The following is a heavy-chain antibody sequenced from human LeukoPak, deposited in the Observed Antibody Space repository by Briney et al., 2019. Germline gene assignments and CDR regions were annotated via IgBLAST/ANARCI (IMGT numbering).Heavy chain of an antibody. Sequence: ASVKVSCKSSGYTFTGYYMHWVRQAPGQGLEWMGWINPKSGGTNYAQNFQGRVTMTRNTSISTAYMELSRLRSDDTAVYYCAKDLQWELPRGDALDIWGQGTMVTVSS. D-gene: IGHD1-26*01. CDR1: GYTFTGYY. V-gene: IGHV1-2*02. CDR2: INPKSGGT. CDR3: AKDLQWELPRGDALDI. J-gene: IGHJ3*02.